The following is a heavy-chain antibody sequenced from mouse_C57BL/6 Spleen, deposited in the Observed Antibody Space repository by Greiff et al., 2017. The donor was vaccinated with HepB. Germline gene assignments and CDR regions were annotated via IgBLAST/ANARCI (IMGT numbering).Heavy chain of an antibody. CDR2: ISSGSSTI. D-gene: IGHD1-1*01. Sequence: EVQLQESGGGLVKPGGSLKLSCAASGFTFSDYGMHWVRQAPEKGLEWVAYISSGSSTIYYADTVKGRFTISRDNAKNTLFLQMTSLRSEDTAMYYCARPSYGTAMDYWGQGTSVTVSS. V-gene: IGHV5-17*01. J-gene: IGHJ4*01. CDR3: ARPSYGTAMDY. CDR1: GFTFSDYG.